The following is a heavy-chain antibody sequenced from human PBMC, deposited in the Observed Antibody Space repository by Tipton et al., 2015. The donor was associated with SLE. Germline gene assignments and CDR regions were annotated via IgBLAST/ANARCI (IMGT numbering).Heavy chain of an antibody. D-gene: IGHD6-13*01. J-gene: IGHJ4*02. CDR3: ARDRQPEIAAAGIRYFDY. V-gene: IGHV4-31*03. CDR2: IYYSGST. Sequence: TLSLTCTVSGGSISSGGYYWSWIRQHPGKGLEWIGYIYYSGSTYYNPSLKSRVTISVDTSKNQFSLKLSSVSAADTAVYYCARDRQPEIAAAGIRYFDYWGQGTLVTVSS. CDR1: GGSISSGGYY.